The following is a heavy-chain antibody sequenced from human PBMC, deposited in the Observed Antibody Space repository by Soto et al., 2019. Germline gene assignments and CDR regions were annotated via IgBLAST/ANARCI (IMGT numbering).Heavy chain of an antibody. J-gene: IGHJ6*02. CDR2: ISAYNGNT. Sequence: ASVKVSCNASGYTFTSYGISWVRQAPGQGLEWMGWISAYNGNTNYAQKLQGRVTMTTDTSTSTAYMELRSLRSDDTAVYYCARDLSTKYYYDSSGYYYYYGMDVWGQGTTVTVSS. CDR3: ARDLSTKYYYDSSGYYYYYGMDV. V-gene: IGHV1-18*01. CDR1: GYTFTSYG. D-gene: IGHD3-22*01.